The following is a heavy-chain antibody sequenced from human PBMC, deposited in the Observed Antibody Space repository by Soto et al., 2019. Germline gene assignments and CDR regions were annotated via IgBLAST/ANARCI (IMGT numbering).Heavy chain of an antibody. CDR2: INAGNGNT. J-gene: IGHJ4*02. D-gene: IGHD2-15*01. Sequence: QVQLVQSGAEEKKPGASVKVSCKASGYTFTSYAMHWVRQAPGQRLEWMGWINAGNGNTKYSQKFQGRVTNTRDTSASTAYMELRSLKSEDTTVYYCTSDILFDYWGQGTLVTVSS. CDR1: GYTFTSYA. CDR3: TSDILFDY. V-gene: IGHV1-3*05.